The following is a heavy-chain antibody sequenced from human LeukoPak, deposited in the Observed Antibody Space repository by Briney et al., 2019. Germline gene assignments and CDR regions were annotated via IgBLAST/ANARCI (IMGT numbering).Heavy chain of an antibody. D-gene: IGHD3-10*01. CDR3: AKYYGSGSYFYRYSSFDY. J-gene: IGHJ4*02. Sequence: HPGGSLRLSCAASGFTFSSYAMSWVRQAPGKGLEWVSAISGSGGSTYYADSVKGRFTISRDNSKNTLYLQMNSLRAEDTAVYYCAKYYGSGSYFYRYSSFDYWGQGTLVTVSS. CDR1: GFTFSSYA. CDR2: ISGSGGST. V-gene: IGHV3-23*01.